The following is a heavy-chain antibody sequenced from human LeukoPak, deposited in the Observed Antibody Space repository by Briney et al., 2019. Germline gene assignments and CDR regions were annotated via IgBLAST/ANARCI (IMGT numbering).Heavy chain of an antibody. CDR2: ISSSSSYI. D-gene: IGHD3-22*01. J-gene: IGHJ4*02. Sequence: GGSLRLSCAASGFTFSSYSMNWVRQAPGKGLEWVSSISSSSSYIYYADSVKGRFTISRDNAKNSLYLQMNSRRAEDTAVYYCARESYSSGYYYDYWGQGTLVTVSS. CDR1: GFTFSSYS. V-gene: IGHV3-21*01. CDR3: ARESYSSGYYYDY.